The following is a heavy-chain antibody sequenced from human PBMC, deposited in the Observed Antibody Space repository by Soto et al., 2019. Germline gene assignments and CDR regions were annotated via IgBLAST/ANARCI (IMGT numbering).Heavy chain of an antibody. V-gene: IGHV1-3*01. D-gene: IGHD5-18*01. CDR1: GYTFTSYA. CDR3: AAPRGYSYGYFYYYGMDV. Sequence: QVQLMQSGAEVKKPGASVKVSCKASGYTFTSYAMHWVRQAPGQRLEWMGWINAGNGNTKYSQKFQGRVTITRDTSASTAYMELSSLRSEDTAVYYCAAPRGYSYGYFYYYGMDVWGQGTTVTVSS. CDR2: INAGNGNT. J-gene: IGHJ6*02.